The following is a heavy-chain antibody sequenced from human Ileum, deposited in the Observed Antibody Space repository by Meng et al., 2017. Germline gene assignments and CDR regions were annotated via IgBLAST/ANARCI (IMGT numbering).Heavy chain of an antibody. Sequence: GGSLRLSCAASGFTLSDYGMSWVRQAPGKGLEWVANIKEDGSRAYYVDSVSGRFTISRDNAKKSLYLQMNGLRTEDSAVYYCAAARDTSATILGYWGQGTLVTVSS. CDR3: AAARDTSATILGY. V-gene: IGHV3-7*01. CDR1: GFTLSDYG. J-gene: IGHJ4*02. CDR2: IKEDGSRA. D-gene: IGHD3-3*01.